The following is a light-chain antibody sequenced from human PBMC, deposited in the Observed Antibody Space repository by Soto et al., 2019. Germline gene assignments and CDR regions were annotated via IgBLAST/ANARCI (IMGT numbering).Light chain of an antibody. CDR2: TAS. CDR3: QQYDNSPLT. Sequence: EIVLTQSPGTLSLSPGEGATLSCRASQSLSRNYLAWYQHKPGQAPRLLIYTASNRATGVPPRFSGSGSGTEFSLTISRLEPEDFELYYCQQYDNSPLTFGQGTKVEI. V-gene: IGKV3-20*01. J-gene: IGKJ1*01. CDR1: QSLSRNY.